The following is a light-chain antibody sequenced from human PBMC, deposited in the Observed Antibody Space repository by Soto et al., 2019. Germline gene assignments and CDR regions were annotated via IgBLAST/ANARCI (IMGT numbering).Light chain of an antibody. J-gene: IGKJ5*01. CDR3: QPYTNADGIT. CDR2: AAS. CDR1: QGVGNKY. V-gene: IGKV3-20*01. Sequence: EIALTQSPGTLSLSPGERATLSCRASQGVGNKYLAWYQQRPGQAPSLLIYAASSRATGVPDRFSGSGSGTNFTLTISRLEPEDSAVYYCQPYTNADGITFGQGTQL.